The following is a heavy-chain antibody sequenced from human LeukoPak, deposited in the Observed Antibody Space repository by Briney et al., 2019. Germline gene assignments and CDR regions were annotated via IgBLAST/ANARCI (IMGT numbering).Heavy chain of an antibody. D-gene: IGHD3-3*01. J-gene: IGHJ4*02. CDR3: AKTAGGFWSGYYRYNYFDY. CDR2: ISYDGSNK. V-gene: IGHV3-30-3*01. Sequence: GGSLRLSCAASGFTFSSYAMHWVRQAPGKGLEWVAVISYDGSNKYYADSVKGRFTISRDNSKNTLYLQMNSLRAEDTAIYYCAKTAGGFWSGYYRYNYFDYWGQGTLVTVSS. CDR1: GFTFSSYA.